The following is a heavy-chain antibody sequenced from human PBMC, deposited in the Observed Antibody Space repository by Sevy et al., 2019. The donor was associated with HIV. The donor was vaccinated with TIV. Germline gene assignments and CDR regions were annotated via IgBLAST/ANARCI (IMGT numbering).Heavy chain of an antibody. CDR3: AKDLAGPGRRYFDY. D-gene: IGHD6-13*01. CDR2: IRYDGSDK. V-gene: IGHV3-30*02. Sequence: GGSLRLSCAASGFTFSNYGMHWVRQVPGKGPEWVTFIRYDGSDKYYAASVKGRFTISRDDSKNTLYLQMDSLGAEDTAIYYCAKDLAGPGRRYFDYWGQGTLVTVSS. J-gene: IGHJ4*02. CDR1: GFTFSNYG.